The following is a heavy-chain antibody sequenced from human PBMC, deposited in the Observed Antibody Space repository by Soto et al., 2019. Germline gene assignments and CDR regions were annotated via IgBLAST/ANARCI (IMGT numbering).Heavy chain of an antibody. D-gene: IGHD3-22*01. V-gene: IGHV4-39*01. CDR1: GGSISSSSYY. J-gene: IGHJ6*02. CDR3: ARLKYYYDSSGYYLNDYYYYGMDV. Sequence: SETLSLTCTVSGGSISSSSYYWGWIRQPPGKGLEWIGSIYYSGSTYYNPSLKSRVTISVDTSKNQFSLKLSSVTAADTAVYYCARLKYYYDSSGYYLNDYYYYGMDVWGQGTTVTVSS. CDR2: IYYSGST.